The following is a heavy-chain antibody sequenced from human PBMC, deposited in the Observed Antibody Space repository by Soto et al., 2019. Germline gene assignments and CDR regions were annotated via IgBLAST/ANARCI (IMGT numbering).Heavy chain of an antibody. CDR3: ARVQVDVKWEPAAWFDP. Sequence: SETLSLTCAFSGRSISSGGYSWSWIRQPPGKGLEWIGYIYHSGSTYYNPSLKSRVTISVDRSKNQFSLKLSSVTAADTAVYYCARVQVDVKWEPAAWFDPWGQGTLVTVSS. J-gene: IGHJ5*02. D-gene: IGHD1-26*01. CDR2: IYHSGST. V-gene: IGHV4-30-2*01. CDR1: GRSISSGGYS.